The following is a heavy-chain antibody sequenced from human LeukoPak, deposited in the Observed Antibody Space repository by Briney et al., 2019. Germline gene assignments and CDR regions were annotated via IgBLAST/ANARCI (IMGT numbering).Heavy chain of an antibody. Sequence: GGSLRLSCAASGFTFRSYSMHWVRQAPGKGLEWVSYVSSTSSTIYYADSVKGRFTISRDNAKNSLYLQMNSLRDEDTAVYYCARAAPYYYDSSGYSAFDSWGQGTMVTVSA. V-gene: IGHV3-48*02. CDR3: ARAAPYYYDSSGYSAFDS. D-gene: IGHD3-22*01. CDR2: VSSTSSTI. CDR1: GFTFRSYS. J-gene: IGHJ3*02.